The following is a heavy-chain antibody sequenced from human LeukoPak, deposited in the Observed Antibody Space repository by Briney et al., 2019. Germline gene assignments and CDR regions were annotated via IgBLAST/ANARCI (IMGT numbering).Heavy chain of an antibody. CDR2: IYYSGST. J-gene: IGHJ5*02. D-gene: IGHD3-16*02. CDR1: GGSISSSSYY. V-gene: IGHV4-39*07. Sequence: SETLSLTCTVSGGSISSSSYYWGWIRQPPGKGLEWIGNIYYSGSTYYNPSLKSRVTISVDTSKNQFSLKLSSVTAADTAVYYCARDVSYDYVWGSYRYTWFDPWGQGTLVTVSS. CDR3: ARDVSYDYVWGSYRYTWFDP.